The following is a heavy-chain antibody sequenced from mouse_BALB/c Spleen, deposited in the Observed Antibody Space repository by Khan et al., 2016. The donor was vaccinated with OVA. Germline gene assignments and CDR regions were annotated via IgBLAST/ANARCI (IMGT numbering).Heavy chain of an antibody. Sequence: VQLKESGPGLVAPSQSLSITCTVSGFSLTDHGVSWIRQPPGKGLEWLGVIWGGGSTYYNSVLKSRLSISKDNSKSQVFLKMNSLQTDDTAMYXCAKQIWSPYYGMDYWGQGTSVTVSS. CDR3: AKQIWSPYYGMDY. CDR1: GFSLTDHG. J-gene: IGHJ4*01. CDR2: IWGGGST. D-gene: IGHD1-1*02. V-gene: IGHV2-6-5*01.